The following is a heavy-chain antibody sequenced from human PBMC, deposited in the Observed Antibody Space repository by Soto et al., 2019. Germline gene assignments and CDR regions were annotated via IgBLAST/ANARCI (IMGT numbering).Heavy chain of an antibody. CDR1: GYTFTGYY. Sequence: GASVKVSCKASGYTFTGYYMHWVRQAPGQGLEWMGWINPNSGTANYAQKFQGRVTITADESTSTAYMELSSLRSEDTAVYYCARGETFSSGFDYWGQGTLVTVSS. CDR3: ARGETFSSGFDY. V-gene: IGHV1-69*13. D-gene: IGHD6-19*01. J-gene: IGHJ4*02. CDR2: INPNSGTA.